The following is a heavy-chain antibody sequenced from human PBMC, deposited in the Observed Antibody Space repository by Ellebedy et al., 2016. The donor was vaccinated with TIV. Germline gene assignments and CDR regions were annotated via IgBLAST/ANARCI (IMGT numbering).Heavy chain of an antibody. D-gene: IGHD5-24*01. Sequence: ETLSLTXTVSGYSISSGYYWGWIRQPPGKALEWLAHIFSSDEKSYSTSHMRRLTISKDTSNSQVVLTMTDMDPADTATYYCARIRGDGYRTWFFDLWGRGTLVTVSS. CDR1: GYSISSGYYW. J-gene: IGHJ2*01. CDR3: ARIRGDGYRTWFFDL. V-gene: IGHV2-26*01. CDR2: IFSSDEK.